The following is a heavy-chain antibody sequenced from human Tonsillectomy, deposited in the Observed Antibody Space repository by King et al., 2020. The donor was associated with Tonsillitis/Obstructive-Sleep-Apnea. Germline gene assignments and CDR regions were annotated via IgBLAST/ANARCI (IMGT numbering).Heavy chain of an antibody. CDR2: SIPLFGTA. Sequence: QVQLVESGAEVKKSGSSVKVSCKASGGTFSSYVLTWVRQAPGPGLEWMGGSIPLFGTANYTQKFQGRVTITADRSTSTAFMELSSLRSEDTAVNYCARSPQDIVVVAAAIEDAFDIWGQGTTVTVSS. CDR3: ARSPQDIVVVAAAIEDAFDI. D-gene: IGHD2-2*02. CDR1: GGTFSSYV. J-gene: IGHJ3*02. V-gene: IGHV1-69*06.